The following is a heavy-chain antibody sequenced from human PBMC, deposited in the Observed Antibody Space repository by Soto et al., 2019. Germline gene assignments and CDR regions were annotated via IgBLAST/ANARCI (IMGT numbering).Heavy chain of an antibody. Sequence: QVQLQESGPGLVKPSETLSLTCTVSGDSISSLYWSWIRQPPGKGLEWIGYIYYSGSINYNPPLQIRLTRSVAPSRNQSFPRLSSVTAADTALHCCAKALLVTSGWETDYGGQGTPVTLSS. V-gene: IGHV4-59*01. J-gene: IGHJ4*02. CDR2: IYYSGSI. D-gene: IGHD3-3*02. CDR3: AKALLVTSGWETDY. CDR1: GDSISSLY.